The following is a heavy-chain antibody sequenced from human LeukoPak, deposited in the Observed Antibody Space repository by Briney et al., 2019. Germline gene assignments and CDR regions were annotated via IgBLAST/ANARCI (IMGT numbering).Heavy chain of an antibody. Sequence: ASVKVSCKASGYAFTSYYMHWVRQAPGQGLEWMGIINPSGGSTSYAQKFQGRVTMTRDTSTSTVYMELSSLRSEDTAVYYCAREGFESSSWSSDDYWGQGTLVTVSS. CDR2: INPSGGST. J-gene: IGHJ4*02. CDR3: AREGFESSSWSSDDY. CDR1: GYAFTSYY. V-gene: IGHV1-46*01. D-gene: IGHD6-13*01.